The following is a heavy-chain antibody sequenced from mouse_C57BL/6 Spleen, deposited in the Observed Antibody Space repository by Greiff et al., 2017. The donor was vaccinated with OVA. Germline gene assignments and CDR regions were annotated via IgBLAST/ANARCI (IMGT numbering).Heavy chain of an antibody. CDR2: IYPGDGDT. Sequence: VQGVESGAELVKPGASVKISCKASGYAFSSYWMNWVKQRPGKGLEWIGQIYPGDGDTNYNGKLKGKATLTADKSSSTAYMQLSSLTSEDSAVSFCAPHYYGCSYYFDYWGQGTTLTVSS. CDR1: GYAFSSYW. CDR3: APHYYGCSYYFDY. J-gene: IGHJ2*01. D-gene: IGHD1-1*01. V-gene: IGHV1-80*01.